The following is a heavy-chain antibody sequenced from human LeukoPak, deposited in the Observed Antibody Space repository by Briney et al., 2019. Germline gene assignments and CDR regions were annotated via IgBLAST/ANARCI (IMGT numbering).Heavy chain of an antibody. V-gene: IGHV4-39*07. Sequence: SETLSLTCTVSGGSISSTTDYWGWIRQPPGKGLEWIGSLYYSGSTFYSPSLKSRVTISVDTSKNQFSLKLSSVTAADTAVYYCARGLQLVRHWFDPWGQGTLVTVSS. J-gene: IGHJ5*02. CDR3: ARGLQLVRHWFDP. D-gene: IGHD6-13*01. CDR2: LYYSGST. CDR1: GGSISSTTDY.